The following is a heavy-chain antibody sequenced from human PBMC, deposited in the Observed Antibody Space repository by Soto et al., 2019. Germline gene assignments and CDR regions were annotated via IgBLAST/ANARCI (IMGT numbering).Heavy chain of an antibody. D-gene: IGHD1-26*01. CDR2: IKSKTDGGTT. V-gene: IGHV3-15*07. J-gene: IGHJ4*02. CDR1: GFTFDKVW. Sequence: EVQLVESGGGLVKPGGSLRLSCAVSGFTFDKVWMNWVRQAPGKGLEWVGRIKSKTDGGTTDYAAHVKGRFTISREDSKNMLYYQMNSLKTDDTGMYYCTTGRDDLLYWGQGTLVTVSS. CDR3: TTGRDDLLY.